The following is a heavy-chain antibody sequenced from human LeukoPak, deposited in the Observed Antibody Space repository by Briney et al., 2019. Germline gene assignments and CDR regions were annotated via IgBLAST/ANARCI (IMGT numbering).Heavy chain of an antibody. D-gene: IGHD2-2*01. J-gene: IGHJ5*02. CDR2: INHSGST. V-gene: IGHV4-34*01. CDR3: ARAHYCSSTSCSPNWFDP. Sequence: SETLSLTCAVYGGSFSGYYWSWIRQPPGKGLEWIGEINHSGSTNYNPSLKSRVTISVDTSKNQFSLKLSSVTAADTAVYYCARAHYCSSTSCSPNWFDPWGQGTLVTVSS. CDR1: GGSFSGYY.